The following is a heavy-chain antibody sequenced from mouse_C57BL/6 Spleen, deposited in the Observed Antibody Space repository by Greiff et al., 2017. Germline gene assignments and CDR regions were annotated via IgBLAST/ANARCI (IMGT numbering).Heavy chain of an antibody. CDR1: GFTFSDYY. J-gene: IGHJ1*03. CDR2: INSDGSST. Sequence: EVHLVESEGGLVQPGSSMKLSCTASGFTFSDYYMAWVRQVPEKGLEWVANINSDGSSTYYLDSLKSRFIISRDNAKNILYLQMSSLKSEDTATYYCARDRDLYYGSRDWYFDVWGTGTTVTVSS. V-gene: IGHV5-16*01. D-gene: IGHD1-1*01. CDR3: ARDRDLYYGSRDWYFDV.